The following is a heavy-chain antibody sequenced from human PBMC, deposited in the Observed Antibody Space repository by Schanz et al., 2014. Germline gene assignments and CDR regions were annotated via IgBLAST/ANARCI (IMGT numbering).Heavy chain of an antibody. CDR2: ISSSGSYI. J-gene: IGHJ4*02. D-gene: IGHD2-2*01. V-gene: IGHV3-21*01. Sequence: EVHLVESGGGLVKRGGSLRLSCAASGFTISSYSMNWVRQAPGKGLEWVSSISSSGSYIHYADSVKGRFTISRDNAKNTLCLQMNSLRAEDTAVYYCAKDSTHIDIVLVPTAIDYWGQGTLVTVSS. CDR1: GFTISSYS. CDR3: AKDSTHIDIVLVPTAIDY.